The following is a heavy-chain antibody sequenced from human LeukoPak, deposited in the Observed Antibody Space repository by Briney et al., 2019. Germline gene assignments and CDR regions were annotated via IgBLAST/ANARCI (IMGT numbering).Heavy chain of an antibody. V-gene: IGHV4-34*01. J-gene: IGHJ4*02. CDR1: GGSFSGYY. CDR3: AQKYSSGLRSFGY. D-gene: IGHD6-19*01. Sequence: SETLSLTCAVYGGSFSGYYWSWIRQPPGKGLEWIGEINHSGSTNYNPSLKSRVTISVDTSKNQFSLKLGSVTAADTAAYYCAQKYSSGLRSFGYWGQGTLVTVSS. CDR2: INHSGST.